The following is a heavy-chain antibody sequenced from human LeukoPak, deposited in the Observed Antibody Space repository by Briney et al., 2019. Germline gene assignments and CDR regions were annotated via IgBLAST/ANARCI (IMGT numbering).Heavy chain of an antibody. J-gene: IGHJ4*02. V-gene: IGHV1-46*01. CDR3: ASSTVTTYYFDY. D-gene: IGHD4-17*01. Sequence: ASVKVSCKASGYTFTSYYMHWVRQAPGQGLEWMGIINSSGGSTSYAQKFQGRVTITADKSTSTAYMELSSLRSEDTAVYYCASSTVTTYYFDYWGQGTLVTVSS. CDR2: INSSGGST. CDR1: GYTFTSYY.